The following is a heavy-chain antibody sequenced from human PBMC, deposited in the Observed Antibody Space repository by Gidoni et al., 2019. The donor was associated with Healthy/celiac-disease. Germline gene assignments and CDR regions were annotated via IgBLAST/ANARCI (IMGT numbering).Heavy chain of an antibody. CDR2: IYYSGST. J-gene: IGHJ5*02. D-gene: IGHD2-15*01. Sequence: QVQLQESGPGLVKPSETLSLTCHVSGGSISSYYWSWIRQPPGKGLEWIGYIYYSGSTNYNPSLKSRVTISVDTSKNQFSLKLSSVTAADTAVYYCARALDIVVVVAPNWFDPWGQGTLVTVSS. CDR3: ARALDIVVVVAPNWFDP. CDR1: GGSISSYY. V-gene: IGHV4-59*01.